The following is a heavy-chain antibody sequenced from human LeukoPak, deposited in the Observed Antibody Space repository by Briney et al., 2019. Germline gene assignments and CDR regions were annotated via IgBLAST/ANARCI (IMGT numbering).Heavy chain of an antibody. CDR3: ARSRRGVDYYYYMDV. CDR2: IIPIFGTA. V-gene: IGHV1-69*13. CDR1: GGTFSSYA. D-gene: IGHD3-10*01. Sequence: GASVKVSCEASGGTFSSYAISWVRQAPGQGLEWMGGIIPIFGTANYAQKFQGRVTITADESTSTAYMELSSLRSEDTAVYYCARSRRGVDYYYYMDVWGKGTTVTVSS. J-gene: IGHJ6*03.